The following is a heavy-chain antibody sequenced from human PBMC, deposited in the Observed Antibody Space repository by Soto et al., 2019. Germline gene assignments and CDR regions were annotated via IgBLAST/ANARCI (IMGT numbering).Heavy chain of an antibody. D-gene: IGHD5-12*01. CDR2: IYYSGST. J-gene: IGHJ4*02. CDR3: ASGGFRDGYNPPSLSH. CDR1: GGSISSYY. V-gene: IGHV4-59*01. Sequence: SETLSLTCTVSGGSISSYYWSWIRQPPGKGLEWIGYIYYSGSTNYNPSLKSRVTISVDTSKNQFSLKLSSVTAADTAVYYCASGGFRDGYNPPSLSHWGQGTLVTVSS.